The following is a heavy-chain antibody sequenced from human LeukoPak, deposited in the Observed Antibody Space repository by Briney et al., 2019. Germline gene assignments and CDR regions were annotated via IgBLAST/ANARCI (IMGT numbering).Heavy chain of an antibody. CDR3: ARDLRSSGWYEDYYYYGMDV. V-gene: IGHV3-13*01. Sequence: RAGGSLRLSCAASGFTFSSYDMHWVRQATGKGLEWVSAIGTAGDTYYPGSVKGRFTISRENAKNSLYLQMNSLRAGDTAVYYCARDLRSSGWYEDYYYYGMDVWGQGTTVTVSS. J-gene: IGHJ6*02. CDR1: GFTFSSYD. CDR2: IGTAGDT. D-gene: IGHD6-19*01.